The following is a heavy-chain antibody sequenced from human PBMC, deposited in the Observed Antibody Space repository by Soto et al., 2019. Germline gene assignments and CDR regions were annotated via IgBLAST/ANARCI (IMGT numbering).Heavy chain of an antibody. CDR1: GGSISSSSYY. CDR3: ASLPRGGVDYYYGMDV. CDR2: IYYSGST. V-gene: IGHV4-39*01. Sequence: PSETLSLTCTVSGGSISSSSYYWGWIRQPPGKGLEWIGSIYYSGSTYYNPSLKSRVTISVDTSKNQFSLKLSSVTAADTAVYYCASLPRGGVDYYYGMDVWGQGTTVTV. J-gene: IGHJ6*02. D-gene: IGHD2-8*02.